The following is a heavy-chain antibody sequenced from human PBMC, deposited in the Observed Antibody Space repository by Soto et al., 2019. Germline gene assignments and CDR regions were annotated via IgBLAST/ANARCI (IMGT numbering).Heavy chain of an antibody. CDR3: ARERGIAARPAYFDY. Sequence: EVQLVESGGGLVKPGGSLRLSCAASGFTFSSYSTNWVRQAPGKGLEWVSSISSSSSYIYYADSVKGRFTISRDNAKNSLYLQMNSLRAEDTAVYYCARERGIAARPAYFDYWGQGTLVTVSS. J-gene: IGHJ4*02. V-gene: IGHV3-21*01. CDR2: ISSSSSYI. D-gene: IGHD6-6*01. CDR1: GFTFSSYS.